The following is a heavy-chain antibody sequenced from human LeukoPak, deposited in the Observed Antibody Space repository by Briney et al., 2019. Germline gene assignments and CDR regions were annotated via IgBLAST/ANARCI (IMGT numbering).Heavy chain of an antibody. Sequence: SETLSLTCTVSGGSIISSYYWSWIRQPPGKGLEWIGYIYYSDNTNYNPSLKSRVTISVDTSKNQFSLKLSSVTAADTAVYYCARYSVVYAFDIWGQGTMATVSS. J-gene: IGHJ3*02. CDR2: IYYSDNT. V-gene: IGHV4-59*08. D-gene: IGHD2-15*01. CDR1: GGSIISSYY. CDR3: ARYSVVYAFDI.